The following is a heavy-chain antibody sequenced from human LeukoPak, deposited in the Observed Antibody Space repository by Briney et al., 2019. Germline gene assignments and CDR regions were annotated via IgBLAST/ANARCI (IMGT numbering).Heavy chain of an antibody. J-gene: IGHJ4*02. CDR2: ISSSISYI. CDR3: ARRPLIAATPYFAS. V-gene: IGHV3-21*01. D-gene: IGHD2-15*01. CDR1: GFTFSTYT. Sequence: SLRLSCAASGFTFSTYTMNWVRQPPGKGLESVSSISSSISYIYYADSVNGRFTISRDKAKNSLYLQMNSLRAEDTAVYYCARRPLIAATPYFASWGQGPLVTVSS.